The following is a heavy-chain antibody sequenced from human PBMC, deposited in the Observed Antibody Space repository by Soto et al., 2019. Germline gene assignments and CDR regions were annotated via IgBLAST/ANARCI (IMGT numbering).Heavy chain of an antibody. CDR3: ARKGAAASYAHYYMDV. CDR1: GGSTSPYY. CDR2: VYYSGNT. J-gene: IGHJ6*03. Sequence: SETLSLTCTVSGGSTSPYYWSWIRQPPGKGLEWIGYVYYSGNTNYNPSLESRVTTSVDTSRNRFSLNLTSATAADTAVYYCARKGAAASYAHYYMDVWGRGTAVTVSS. V-gene: IGHV4-59*01. D-gene: IGHD6-13*01.